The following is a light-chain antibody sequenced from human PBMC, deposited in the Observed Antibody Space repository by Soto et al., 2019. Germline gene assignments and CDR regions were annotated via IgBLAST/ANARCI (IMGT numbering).Light chain of an antibody. V-gene: IGKV3-15*01. J-gene: IGKJ1*01. Sequence: DKVMTQSPATLSVSPGERATLSCRASQSISRDLAWYQQKPGQAPRLLIYAASTRATGVPARFSGSGSGTEFTLTISSLQSEDFGVYYCQQYNHWPLGTFGQGTKVEI. CDR1: QSISRD. CDR2: AAS. CDR3: QQYNHWPLGT.